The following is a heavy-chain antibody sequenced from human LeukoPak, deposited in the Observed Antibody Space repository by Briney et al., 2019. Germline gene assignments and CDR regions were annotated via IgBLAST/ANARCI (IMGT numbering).Heavy chain of an antibody. Sequence: SETLSLTCTVSGYSISSGDYWGWIRQPPGKGLEWIGSIYHSGRTYYNPSLKSRVTISVDTSKNQFSLKLSSVTAADTAVYYCATTAAGYSFGFDWGQGTLVTVSS. D-gene: IGHD5-18*01. J-gene: IGHJ4*02. V-gene: IGHV4-38-2*02. CDR1: GYSISSGDY. CDR3: ATTAAGYSFGFD. CDR2: IYHSGRT.